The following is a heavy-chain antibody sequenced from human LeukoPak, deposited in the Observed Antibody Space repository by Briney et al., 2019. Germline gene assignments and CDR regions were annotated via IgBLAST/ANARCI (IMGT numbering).Heavy chain of an antibody. CDR3: ARDPGGLLGRYFDY. D-gene: IGHD3-10*01. CDR2: ISVSGNT. V-gene: IGHV3-23*01. CDR1: GFTLSSYA. J-gene: IGHJ4*02. Sequence: GGSLRLSCAASGFTLSSYAMSWVRQGPGKGLEWVSAISVSGNTYHADSVKGRFTISRDNAKNSLYLQMNSLRAEDTAVYYCARDPGGLLGRYFDYWGQGTLVTVSS.